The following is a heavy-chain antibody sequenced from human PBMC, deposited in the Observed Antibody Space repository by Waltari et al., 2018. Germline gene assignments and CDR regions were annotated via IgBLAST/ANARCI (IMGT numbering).Heavy chain of an antibody. J-gene: IGHJ4*02. CDR1: GFAFPSPA. CDR3: AKLPGSYYLYYFHY. CDR2: INDNGRNT. V-gene: IGHV3-23*01. Sequence: EVRLLASGGGLVQPGGSLRLSCAASGFAFPSPAMSWVRQPPGKGLEWVSGINDNGRNTYYADSVKGRFTISRDNSNDILYLQMNSLRADDTAVYYCAKLPGSYYLYYFHYWGQGTLVTVSS. D-gene: IGHD1-26*01.